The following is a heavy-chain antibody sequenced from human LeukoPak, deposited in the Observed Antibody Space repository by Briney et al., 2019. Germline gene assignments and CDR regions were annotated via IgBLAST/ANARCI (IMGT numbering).Heavy chain of an antibody. CDR1: GGSITNYY. Sequence: SETLSLTCTVSGGSITNYYWSWIRQPPGKGLEWIGYIYYSGSTNYNPSLKSRVTISVDTSKNQFSLKLSSVTAADTAVYYCAREALAGSFDYWGQGTLVTVSS. V-gene: IGHV4-59*12. J-gene: IGHJ4*02. CDR3: AREALAGSFDY. D-gene: IGHD6-19*01. CDR2: IYYSGST.